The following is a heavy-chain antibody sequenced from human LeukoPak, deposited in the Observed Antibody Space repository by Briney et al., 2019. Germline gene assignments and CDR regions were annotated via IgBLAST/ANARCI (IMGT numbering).Heavy chain of an antibody. CDR1: GFTFSDYY. CDR3: ARDSLFGPIGPRNSRGSYYNAFDI. Sequence: GGSLRLSCAASGFTFSDYYMSWIRQAPGKGLEWVSYISSSGSTIYYADSVKGRFTISRDNAKNSLYLQMNSLRAEDTAVYYCARDSLFGPIGPRNSRGSYYNAFDIWGQGTMVTVSS. V-gene: IGHV3-11*01. CDR2: ISSSGSTI. D-gene: IGHD1-26*01. J-gene: IGHJ3*02.